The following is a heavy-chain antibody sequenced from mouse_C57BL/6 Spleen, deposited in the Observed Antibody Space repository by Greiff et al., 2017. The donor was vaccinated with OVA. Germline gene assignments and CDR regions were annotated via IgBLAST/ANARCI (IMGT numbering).Heavy chain of an antibody. J-gene: IGHJ2*01. CDR1: GFTFSDYG. CDR3: ARGDGHYFDY. D-gene: IGHD1-1*01. CDR2: ISSGSSTI. V-gene: IGHV5-17*01. Sequence: DVMLVESGGGLVKPGGSLKLSCAASGFTFSDYGMHWVRQAPEKGLEWVAYISSGSSTISYADTVKSRITISRDNATNTLFLKKTSLRSEDTAMYYCARGDGHYFDYWGKGTTLTVSS.